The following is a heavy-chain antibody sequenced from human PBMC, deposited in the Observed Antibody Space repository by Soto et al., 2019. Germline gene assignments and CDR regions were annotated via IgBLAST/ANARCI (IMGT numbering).Heavy chain of an antibody. Sequence: SETLSLTCTVSGGSMGSYSWNWIRQPPGKGLEWIGYIYHNGSTNYNPSLKSRVTLSVDTSKNQFSLKLSSVTAADTAVYYCARLSSYYYYYMDVWGKGTMVTVSS. J-gene: IGHJ6*03. CDR1: GGSMGSYS. CDR3: ARLSSYYYYYMDV. V-gene: IGHV4-59*08. CDR2: IYHNGST.